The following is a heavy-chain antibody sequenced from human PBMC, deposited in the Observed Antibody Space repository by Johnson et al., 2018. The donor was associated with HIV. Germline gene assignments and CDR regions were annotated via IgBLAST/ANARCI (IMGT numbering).Heavy chain of an antibody. CDR3: AKDRGSPGIPAAFDI. D-gene: IGHD1-26*01. Sequence: QVQLVESGGGVVQPGRSLRLSCAASGFTFSSYCMHWVRQAPGKGLEWVAVIWYDGSNKYYADSVKGRFTISRDNSKNTLYLQMNNLRAEDTAVYYCAKDRGSPGIPAAFDIWGQGTMVTVSS. V-gene: IGHV3-33*06. CDR1: GFTFSSYC. CDR2: IWYDGSNK. J-gene: IGHJ3*02.